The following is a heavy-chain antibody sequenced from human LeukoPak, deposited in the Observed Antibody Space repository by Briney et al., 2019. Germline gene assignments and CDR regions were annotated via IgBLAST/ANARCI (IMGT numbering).Heavy chain of an antibody. V-gene: IGHV3-30-3*01. D-gene: IGHD1-26*01. J-gene: IGHJ4*02. CDR2: ISYDGSNK. CDR3: ATGIVGASTYYFDY. CDR1: GFTFSSYA. Sequence: GGSLRLSCAASGFTFSSYAMHWVRQAPGKGLEWVAVISYDGSNKYYADSVKGRFTISRDNSKNTLYLQMSSLRAEDTAVYYCATGIVGASTYYFDYWGQGTLVTVSS.